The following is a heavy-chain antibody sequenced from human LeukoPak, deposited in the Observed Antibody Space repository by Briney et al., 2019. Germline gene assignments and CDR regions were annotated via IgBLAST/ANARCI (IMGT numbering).Heavy chain of an antibody. CDR3: AGHDWFEF. Sequence: GGSLRLSCAASGFTVSSNYRSWVRQAPGKGLEWVSVLYSGGNTYYADSVKGRFTISRDNSKNTLYLQMNTLRAEDTAVYYCAGHDWFEFWGQGTLVTVSS. CDR1: GFTVSSNY. V-gene: IGHV3-53*01. J-gene: IGHJ5*01. CDR2: LYSGGNT.